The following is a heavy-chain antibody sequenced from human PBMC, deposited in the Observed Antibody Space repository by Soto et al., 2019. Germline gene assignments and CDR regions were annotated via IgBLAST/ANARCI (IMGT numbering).Heavy chain of an antibody. Sequence: GGSLRLSCAASGFTFTRYSMNWVRQAPGKGLEWVSSISSTTNYIYYADSMKGRFTVSRDNAKNPVYLEMNSLSAEDTAVYYCARESEDLTSNFDYWGQGTLVTVSS. J-gene: IGHJ4*02. CDR3: ARESEDLTSNFDY. CDR1: GFTFTRYS. CDR2: ISSTTNYI. V-gene: IGHV3-21*01.